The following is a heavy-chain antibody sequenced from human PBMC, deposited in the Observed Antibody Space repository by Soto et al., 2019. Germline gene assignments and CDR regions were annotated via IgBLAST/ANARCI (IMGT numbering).Heavy chain of an antibody. J-gene: IGHJ4*02. CDR2: INHSGST. CDR3: ARGGSSWYKGYFDY. D-gene: IGHD6-13*01. V-gene: IGHV4-34*01. Sequence: SETLSLTCAVYGGSFSGYYWSWIRQPPGKGLEWIGEINHSGSTNYNPSLKSRVTISVDTSKNQFSLKLSSVTAADTAAYYCARGGSSWYKGYFDYWGQGTLVTVSS. CDR1: GGSFSGYY.